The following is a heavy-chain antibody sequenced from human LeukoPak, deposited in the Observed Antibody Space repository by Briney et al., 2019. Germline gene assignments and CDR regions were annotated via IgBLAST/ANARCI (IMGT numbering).Heavy chain of an antibody. D-gene: IGHD3-16*02. CDR2: ISAYNGNT. Sequence: ASVKVSCKASGYTFTSYGISWVRQAPGQALEWMGWISAYNGNTNYAQKLQGRVTMTTDTSTSTAYMELRSLRSDDTAVYYCARESMITFGGVIVNYFDYWGQGTLVTVSS. V-gene: IGHV1-18*01. CDR3: ARESMITFGGVIVNYFDY. CDR1: GYTFTSYG. J-gene: IGHJ4*02.